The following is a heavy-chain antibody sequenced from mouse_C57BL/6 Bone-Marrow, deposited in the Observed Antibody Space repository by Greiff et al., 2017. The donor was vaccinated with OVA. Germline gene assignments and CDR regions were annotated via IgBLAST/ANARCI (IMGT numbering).Heavy chain of an antibody. CDR2: IDPSDSYT. CDR3: AREVTGDYYAMDY. Sequence: VQLQQPGAELVMPGASVKLSCKASGYTFTSYWMHWVKQRPGQGLEWIGEIDPSDSYTNYNQKFKGKATLTVDTSSSTAYMELHSLTSEDSAVYFCAREVTGDYYAMDYWGQGTSVTVSS. J-gene: IGHJ4*01. CDR1: GYTFTSYW. D-gene: IGHD2-5*01. V-gene: IGHV1-69*01.